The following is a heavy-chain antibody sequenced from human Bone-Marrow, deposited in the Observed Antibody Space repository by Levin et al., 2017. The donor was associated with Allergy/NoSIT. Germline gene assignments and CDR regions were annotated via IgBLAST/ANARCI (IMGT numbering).Heavy chain of an antibody. CDR3: ARAWPYYDSRAYDAFDI. J-gene: IGHJ3*02. V-gene: IGHV4-38-2*02. Sequence: SQTLSLTCTVSGYSISSGYYWGWIRQPPGKGLEWIGSIYHSGSTYYNPSLKSRVTISVDTSKNQFSLKLSSVTAADTAVYYCARAWPYYDSRAYDAFDIWGQGTMVTVPS. D-gene: IGHD3-22*01. CDR2: IYHSGST. CDR1: GYSISSGYY.